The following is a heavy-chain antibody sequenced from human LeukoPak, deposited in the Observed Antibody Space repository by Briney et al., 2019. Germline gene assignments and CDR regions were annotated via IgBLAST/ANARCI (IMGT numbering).Heavy chain of an antibody. CDR1: XXSXSSSNCY. D-gene: IGHD3-3*01. CDR2: IYYSGST. Sequence: TLSLTXXVSXXSXSSSNCYWGWIRQPPGKGLEWIVSIYYSGSTYYNPSLKSRVTISVDTSKNQFSLKLSSVTAADTAVYYCARHKGAFATIFGVGQNWFDPWGQGTLVTVSS. CDR3: ARHKGAFATIFGVGQNWFDP. V-gene: IGHV4-39*01. J-gene: IGHJ5*02.